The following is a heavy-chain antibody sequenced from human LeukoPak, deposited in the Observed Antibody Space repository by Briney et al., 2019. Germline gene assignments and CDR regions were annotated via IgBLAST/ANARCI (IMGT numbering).Heavy chain of an antibody. CDR1: GFTFSGYS. V-gene: IGHV3-23*01. CDR3: VKDRPCDTCMPMDA. CDR2: LGRTGEYK. Sequence: GGSLRLSCAASGFTFSGYSMSWVRQAPGKGLEWVAGLGRTGEYKYYAGSVKGRFTISRDNSKDSVSLQMNSLRAEDSAIYYCVKDRPCDTCMPMDAWGEGTTVTVSS. J-gene: IGHJ6*02. D-gene: IGHD2-8*01.